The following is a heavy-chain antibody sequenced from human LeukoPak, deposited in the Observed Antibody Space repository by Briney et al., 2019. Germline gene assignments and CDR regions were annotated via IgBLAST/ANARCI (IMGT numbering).Heavy chain of an antibody. Sequence: PSETLSLTCTVSGGSISSYYWSWIRQPPGKGLEWLGYIYYSGSTNYNTSLKSRVTISVDTSKNQFSLKLSSVTAADTAVYYCARGASKSDSLDYWGQGTLVTVSS. CDR3: ARGASKSDSLDY. J-gene: IGHJ4*02. V-gene: IGHV4-59*01. D-gene: IGHD5-18*01. CDR1: GGSISSYY. CDR2: IYYSGST.